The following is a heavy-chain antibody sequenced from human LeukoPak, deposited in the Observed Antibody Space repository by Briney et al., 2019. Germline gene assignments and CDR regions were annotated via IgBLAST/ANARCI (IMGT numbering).Heavy chain of an antibody. Sequence: GGSLRLSCAASGFTFSSYWMSWVRQAPGKGVEWVANIKQDGSEKYYVESVNGRFTISRDNAKNSLYLQMNSLRAEDTAVYYCARDPPPSTVVTTADFWGQGTLVTVSS. CDR3: ARDPPPSTVVTTADF. V-gene: IGHV3-7*01. D-gene: IGHD4-23*01. J-gene: IGHJ4*02. CDR2: IKQDGSEK. CDR1: GFTFSSYW.